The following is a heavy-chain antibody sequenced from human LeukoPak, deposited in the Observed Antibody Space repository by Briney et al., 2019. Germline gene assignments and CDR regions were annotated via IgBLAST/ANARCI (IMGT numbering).Heavy chain of an antibody. D-gene: IGHD3-22*01. CDR3: ARGRDYYDSSGYYSKFDY. CDR2: IIPIFGTA. Sequence: SVKVSCKASGYTFTSYDISWVRQAPGQGLEWMGGIIPIFGTANYAQKFQGRVTITADESTSTAYMELSSLRSEDTAVYYCARGRDYYDSSGYYSKFDYWGQGTLVTVSS. V-gene: IGHV1-69*13. CDR1: GYTFTSYD. J-gene: IGHJ4*02.